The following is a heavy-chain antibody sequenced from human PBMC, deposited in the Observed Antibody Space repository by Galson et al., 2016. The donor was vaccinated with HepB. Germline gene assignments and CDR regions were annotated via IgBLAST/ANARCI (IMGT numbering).Heavy chain of an antibody. J-gene: IGHJ4*02. V-gene: IGHV3-15*01. Sequence: SLRLSCAASGFTFSNAWMNWVRQAPGKGLEWVGRIKSKTDGGSTYYADSVKGRFIISRDNSKNTVYLQMNSLRAEDTAVYYCARGYGSYHDYWGQGIQVTVSS. CDR2: IKSKTDGGST. CDR3: ARGYGSYHDY. D-gene: IGHD1-26*01. CDR1: GFTFSNAW.